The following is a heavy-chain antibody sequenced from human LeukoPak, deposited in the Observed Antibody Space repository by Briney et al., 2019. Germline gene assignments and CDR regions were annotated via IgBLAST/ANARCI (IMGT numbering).Heavy chain of an antibody. J-gene: IGHJ4*02. D-gene: IGHD1-26*01. CDR2: IYHSGST. CDR1: GYSISSGYY. CDR3: ASLPWDIPKNDS. V-gene: IGHV4-38-2*02. Sequence: SETLSLTCTVSGYSISSGYYWGWIRQPPGKGLEWIGSIYHSGSTYYNPSLKSRVTISVDTSKNQFSLKLSSVTAADTAVYYCASLPWDIPKNDSWGQGTLVTVSS.